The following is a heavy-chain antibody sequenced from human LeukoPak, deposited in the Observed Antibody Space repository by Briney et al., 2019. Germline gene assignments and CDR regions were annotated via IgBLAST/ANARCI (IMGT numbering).Heavy chain of an antibody. CDR3: AKGVAPGHCSGGSCYSQIDDYFDF. J-gene: IGHJ4*02. CDR1: GFTFSSYG. D-gene: IGHD2-15*01. Sequence: PGGSLRLSCAASGFTFSSYGMHWVRQAPGKGLEWVAVISYDGSNKYYADSVKGRFTISRDNSKNTLYLQMNSLRAEDTAVYYCAKGVAPGHCSGGSCYSQIDDYFDFWGQGTLVTVSS. CDR2: ISYDGSNK. V-gene: IGHV3-30*18.